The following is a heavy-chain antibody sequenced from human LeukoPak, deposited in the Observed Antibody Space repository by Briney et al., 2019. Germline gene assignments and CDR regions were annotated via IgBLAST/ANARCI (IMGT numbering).Heavy chain of an antibody. Sequence: GGSLRLSCAASGFTFSSYWMSWVRKAPGKGLEWVANIKQDGSEKYYVDSVKGRFTISRDNAKNSLYLQMNSLRAEDTAVYYCARGVYYDILAGYYEVLDYWGQGTLVTVSS. CDR1: GFTFSSYW. CDR2: IKQDGSEK. D-gene: IGHD3-9*01. CDR3: ARGVYYDILAGYYEVLDY. J-gene: IGHJ4*02. V-gene: IGHV3-7*01.